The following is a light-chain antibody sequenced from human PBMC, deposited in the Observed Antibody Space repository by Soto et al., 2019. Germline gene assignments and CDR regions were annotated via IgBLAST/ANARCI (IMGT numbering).Light chain of an antibody. Sequence: IQVTQSPSSLSASVGDRITITCRASQGVSTYLAWYQQKPGKAPKHLIYAAYTLQSGVPSRFSGGGSGTDFTLTISSLQPEDFATYYCHQLNRNPTFGGGTKVEIK. V-gene: IGKV1-9*01. CDR3: HQLNRNPT. CDR2: AAY. J-gene: IGKJ4*01. CDR1: QGVSTY.